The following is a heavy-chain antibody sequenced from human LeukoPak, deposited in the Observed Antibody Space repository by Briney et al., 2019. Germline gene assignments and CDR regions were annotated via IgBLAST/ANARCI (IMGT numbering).Heavy chain of an antibody. Sequence: GGSLRLSCAASGFTFSSYSMNWVRQAPGKGLEWVSYISSSSSTIYYADSVKGRFTISRDNAENSLYLQMNSLRDEDTAVYYCARRGHTGYCSGGSCFNFDYWGQGTLVTVSS. CDR3: ARRGHTGYCSGGSCFNFDY. D-gene: IGHD2-15*01. J-gene: IGHJ4*02. CDR1: GFTFSSYS. CDR2: ISSSSSTI. V-gene: IGHV3-48*02.